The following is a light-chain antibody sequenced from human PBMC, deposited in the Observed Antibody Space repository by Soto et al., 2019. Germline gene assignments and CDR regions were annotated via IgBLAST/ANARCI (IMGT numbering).Light chain of an antibody. Sequence: IQLTQSPSSLSASIGDSVTITCRASQDIASYLAWYQQKPGNAPKLLIYAASTLHSGVPSRFSGSGSGTDFTLTISSLQPEDFVTYYCQQLNVNLLFGQGTKLEIK. CDR1: QDIASY. J-gene: IGKJ2*01. CDR2: AAS. V-gene: IGKV1-9*01. CDR3: QQLNVNLL.